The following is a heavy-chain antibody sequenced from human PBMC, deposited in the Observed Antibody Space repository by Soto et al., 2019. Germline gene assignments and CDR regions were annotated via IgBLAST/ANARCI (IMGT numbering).Heavy chain of an antibody. D-gene: IGHD6-19*01. CDR3: AKGGRQWLVTSDFNY. V-gene: IGHV3-23*01. CDR1: GFTFSSYA. J-gene: IGHJ4*02. CDR2: ISGSDDST. Sequence: PGGSLRLSCAASGFTFSSYAMSWVRQAPGKGLEWVSVISGSDDSTYYADSVKGRFTISRDSSKNTVSLEMTSLRAEDTAVYYCAKGGRQWLVTSDFNYRGQGALVTVSS.